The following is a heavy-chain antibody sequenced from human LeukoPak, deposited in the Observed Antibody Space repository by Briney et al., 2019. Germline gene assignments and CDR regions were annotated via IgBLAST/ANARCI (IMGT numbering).Heavy chain of an antibody. D-gene: IGHD3-3*01. CDR1: GFTFSSYS. CDR3: ARGYDFWSGDYPSG. CDR2: ISGNSIYI. V-gene: IGHV3-21*04. J-gene: IGHJ3*01. Sequence: PGGSLRLSCAASGFTFSSYSMNWVRRAPGKGLEWVSSISGNSIYIYYADAVKGRFTISRDNTNNSLYLQMNSLSAEDTGVYFCARGYDFWSGDYPSGWGQGTMVTVSS.